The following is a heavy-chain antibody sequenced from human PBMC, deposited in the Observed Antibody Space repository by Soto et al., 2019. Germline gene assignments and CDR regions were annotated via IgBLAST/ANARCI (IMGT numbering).Heavy chain of an antibody. CDR2: INPSGGST. CDR3: ARDHTVTIIEY. V-gene: IGHV1-46*01. CDR1: LYAFTIYY. Sequence: ASVXGSFKSSLYAFTIYYMHCFLQAPGQGLEWMGIINPSGGSTSYAQKFQGRVTMTRDTSTSTVYMELSSLRSEDTAVYYCARDHTVTIIEYWGQGTLVKVSS. D-gene: IGHD4-17*01. J-gene: IGHJ4*02.